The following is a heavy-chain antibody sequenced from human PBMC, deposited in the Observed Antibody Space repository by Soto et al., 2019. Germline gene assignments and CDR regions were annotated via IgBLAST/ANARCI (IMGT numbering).Heavy chain of an antibody. CDR1: GYTFTTHY. CDR2: INPSGGRT. Sequence: QVQLVQSGAEVKKPGASVTVSCKASGYTFTTHYMHWVRQAPGQGLEWMGIINPSGGRTTYALKFQGRVSLTSDTSTNTVYMELCSRRSEDTAVYYCARAGENYGSGTFSPPLRYYFNSWGQGTLVTVSS. J-gene: IGHJ4*02. V-gene: IGHV1-46*01. D-gene: IGHD3-10*01. CDR3: ARAGENYGSGTFSPPLRYYFNS.